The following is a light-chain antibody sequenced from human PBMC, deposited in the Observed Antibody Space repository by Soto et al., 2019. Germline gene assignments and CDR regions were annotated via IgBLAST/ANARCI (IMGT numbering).Light chain of an antibody. Sequence: EIVLAQSPATLSLSPGERATLSCRASRSVSSYLAWYQQKPGQAPRLLIHDASSRATGISDRFTGSGSGTDFTLTITTLEPEDFAVYCCQQYGSSPRTFGLGTKVDIK. CDR3: QQYGSSPRT. CDR1: RSVSSY. V-gene: IGKV3-20*01. CDR2: DAS. J-gene: IGKJ1*01.